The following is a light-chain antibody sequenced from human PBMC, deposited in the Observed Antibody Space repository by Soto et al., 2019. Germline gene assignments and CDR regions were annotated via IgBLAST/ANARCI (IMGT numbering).Light chain of an antibody. Sequence: IVMTQSPATLSVSPGERVTFSCRASQGIRTHLAWYQHKPGQAPRLLISYGSAGATGIPARFSGSGSGTEFTLTINSLQSEDFAVYYCQQFYTWPVTFGGGTKVEIK. CDR3: QQFYTWPVT. J-gene: IGKJ4*01. V-gene: IGKV3-15*01. CDR2: YGS. CDR1: QGIRTH.